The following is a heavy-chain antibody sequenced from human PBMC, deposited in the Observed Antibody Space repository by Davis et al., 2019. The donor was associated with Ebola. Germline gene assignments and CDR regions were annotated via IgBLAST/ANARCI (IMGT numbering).Heavy chain of an antibody. CDR3: ARVYSGYD. CDR2: VSHSERER. CDR1: GFTFRNYA. V-gene: IGHV3-30*04. D-gene: IGHD5-12*01. Sequence: PGGSLRLSCAASGFTFRNYAMHWVRQAPGKGLEWVAVVSHSERERFYADSVKGRFTISRDNAKNLLYLQMDRLRAEDTGTYFCARVYSGYDWGQGTQVVVSS. J-gene: IGHJ4*02.